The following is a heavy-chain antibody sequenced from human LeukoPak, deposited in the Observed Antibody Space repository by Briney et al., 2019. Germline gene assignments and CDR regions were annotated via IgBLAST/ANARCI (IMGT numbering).Heavy chain of an antibody. D-gene: IGHD2-2*01. J-gene: IGHJ3*02. Sequence: PSQPLSLTCTVSGGSISSGDYYWTWIRQPPGKGLEWIGYIYYSGSTYYNPSLKSRVTISVDTSKNQFSLKLSSVTAADTAVYYCARAGGSTSQDAFDIWGQGTMVTVSS. CDR1: GGSISSGDYY. V-gene: IGHV4-30-4*08. CDR2: IYYSGST. CDR3: ARAGGSTSQDAFDI.